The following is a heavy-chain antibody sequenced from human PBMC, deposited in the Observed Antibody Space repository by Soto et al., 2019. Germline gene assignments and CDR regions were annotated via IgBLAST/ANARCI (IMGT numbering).Heavy chain of an antibody. CDR2: ISSSGSNT. Sequence: VSLRLSCAASGFRFSKNGIRWVRQAPGKGLEWVSTISSSGSNTYHADSVKGRFTISRDNSKNIISVQMSSLRAEDTAVYYCARDRGYCIYDTCYWCFDLWGRGTLVTVSS. J-gene: IGHJ2*01. V-gene: IGHV3-23*01. CDR1: GFRFSKNG. CDR3: ARDRGYCIYDTCYWCFDL. D-gene: IGHD2-15*01.